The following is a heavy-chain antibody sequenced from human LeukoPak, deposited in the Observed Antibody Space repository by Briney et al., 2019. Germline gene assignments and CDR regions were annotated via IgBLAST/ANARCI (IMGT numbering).Heavy chain of an antibody. CDR2: INHSGST. Sequence: PSETLSLTCAVYGASFSGYYWNWIRQPPGKGLEWFGEINHSGSTYYNPSLKSRVTISVDTSKNQFSLKLNSVTAADTAVYYCARVSGYSYGGNDYWGQGTLVTVSS. D-gene: IGHD5-18*01. V-gene: IGHV4-34*01. CDR1: GASFSGYY. J-gene: IGHJ4*02. CDR3: ARVSGYSYGGNDY.